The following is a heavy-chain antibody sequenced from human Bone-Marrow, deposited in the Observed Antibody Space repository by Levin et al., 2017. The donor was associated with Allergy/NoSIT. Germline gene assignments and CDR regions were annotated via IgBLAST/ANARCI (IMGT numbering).Heavy chain of an antibody. D-gene: IGHD6-19*01. CDR3: ATDPNIAVSGRFDH. Sequence: QPGGSLRLSCAASGFTFSHYALHWVRQAPGKGLEWVAVITFDGSYKYYGDSVRGRFTISRDNSKNTLFLQMNSLRAEDTAVYYCATDPNIAVSGRFDHWGQGTLVTVSS. V-gene: IGHV3-30*04. CDR1: GFTFSHYA. J-gene: IGHJ4*02. CDR2: ITFDGSYK.